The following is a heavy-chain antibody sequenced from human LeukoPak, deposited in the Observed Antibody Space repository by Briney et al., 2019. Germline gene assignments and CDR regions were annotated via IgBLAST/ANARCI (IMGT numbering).Heavy chain of an antibody. CDR2: ISWNSGSI. V-gene: IGHV3-9*01. CDR3: AKGLGSGYYENNWFDP. CDR1: GFTFDDYA. D-gene: IGHD3-3*01. Sequence: PGGSLRLSCAASGFTFDDYAMHWVRQAPGKGLEWVSGISWNSGSIGYADSVKGRFTISRDNAKNSLYLQMNSLRAEDTALYYCAKGLGSGYYENNWFDPWGQGTLVTVSS. J-gene: IGHJ5*02.